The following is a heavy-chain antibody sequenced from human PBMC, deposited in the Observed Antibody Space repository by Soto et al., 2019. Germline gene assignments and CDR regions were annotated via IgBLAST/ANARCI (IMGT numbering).Heavy chain of an antibody. CDR3: ARDHHYHRSGDYNPFDS. CDR2: MYVTGST. D-gene: IGHD3-10*01. J-gene: IGHJ4*02. V-gene: IGHV4-4*07. CDR1: GGSINSFY. Sequence: SETLSLTCTVSGGSINSFYWSWVRQPAGKGLEWIGRMYVTGSTNYNPSLKNRVSMSLDTSKNQFSLKLSSLTAADTAVYYCARDHHYHRSGDYNPFDSWGQGTLVIVS.